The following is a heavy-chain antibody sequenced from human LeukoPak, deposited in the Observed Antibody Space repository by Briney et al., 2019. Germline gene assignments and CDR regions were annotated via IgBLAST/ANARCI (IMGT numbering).Heavy chain of an antibody. J-gene: IGHJ6*02. CDR3: ARTYGSGLSGHGMDV. CDR1: GFTLSTYA. Sequence: GRSLRLSCAASGFTLSTYALHWVRQAPGQGLEWVAVISYDGSNKYYADSVKGRFTISRDNSKNTLSLQMNSLKAEDTAVYHCARTYGSGLSGHGMDVWGQGTTVTVSS. CDR2: ISYDGSNK. D-gene: IGHD3-10*01. V-gene: IGHV3-30-3*01.